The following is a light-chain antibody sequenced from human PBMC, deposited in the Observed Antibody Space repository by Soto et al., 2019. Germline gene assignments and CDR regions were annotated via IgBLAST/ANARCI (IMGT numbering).Light chain of an antibody. Sequence: QSVLSQPPSVSGAPGQRVTISCTGTSSNIGAGYDVHWYQQLPGTAPKLLMIYDVSKRPSGVPDRFSGSKSGNTASLTISGLQAEDEADYYCCSYAGSYTYVFGTGTKVTVL. CDR2: DVS. CDR3: CSYAGSYTYV. V-gene: IGLV1-40*01. J-gene: IGLJ1*01. CDR1: SSNIGAGYD.